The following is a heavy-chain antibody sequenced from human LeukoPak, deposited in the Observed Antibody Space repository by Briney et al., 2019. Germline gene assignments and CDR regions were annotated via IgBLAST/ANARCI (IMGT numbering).Heavy chain of an antibody. V-gene: IGHV1-69*06. Sequence: SVKVSCKASGYTFTGYFMHWVRQAPGQGLEWMGGIIPIFGTANYAQKFQGRVTITADKSTSTAYMELSSLRSEDTAVYYCASQAVAGTGTGTSYFDLWGRGTLVTVSS. CDR1: GYTFTGYF. J-gene: IGHJ2*01. D-gene: IGHD6-19*01. CDR3: ASQAVAGTGTGTSYFDL. CDR2: IIPIFGTA.